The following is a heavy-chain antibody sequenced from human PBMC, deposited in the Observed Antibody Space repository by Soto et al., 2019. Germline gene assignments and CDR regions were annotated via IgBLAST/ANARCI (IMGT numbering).Heavy chain of an antibody. D-gene: IGHD2-2*01. CDR2: IYWDDDK. Sequence: QITLKESGPTLVKPTQTLTLTCTFSGFSLSTSGVGVGWIRQPPGKALEWLALIYWDDDKRYSPSLKSRLTITKATYNNHVVLTMTNMAPVDTATYYCALLVPPKTPTVGFDPWGQGTLVTVSS. CDR1: GFSLSTSGVG. CDR3: ALLVPPKTPTVGFDP. V-gene: IGHV2-5*02. J-gene: IGHJ5*02.